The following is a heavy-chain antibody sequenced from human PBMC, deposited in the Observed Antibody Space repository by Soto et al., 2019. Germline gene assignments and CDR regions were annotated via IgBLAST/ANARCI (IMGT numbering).Heavy chain of an antibody. V-gene: IGHV4-59*01. Sequence: QVQLQESGPGLVKPSETLSLTCTVYGGSISSYYWSWIRQPPGKGLEWIGYIYYSGSTNYNPSLKSRVTISVDTSKNQFSLRLSSVTAADTAVYYCARVSAGYWYFDLWGRGTLVTVSS. D-gene: IGHD6-19*01. CDR3: ARVSAGYWYFDL. CDR1: GGSISSYY. CDR2: IYYSGST. J-gene: IGHJ2*01.